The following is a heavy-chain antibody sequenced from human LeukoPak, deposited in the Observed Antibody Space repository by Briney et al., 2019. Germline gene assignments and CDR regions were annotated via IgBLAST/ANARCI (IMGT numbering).Heavy chain of an antibody. J-gene: IGHJ4*02. CDR2: IDWDDDK. V-gene: IGHV2-70*12. D-gene: IGHD1-26*01. CDR1: GFSLSTSGMC. Sequence: SGPTLVKPTQTLTLTCTFSGFSLSTSGMCVSSIRQPPGKALEWLVRIDWDDDKYYSTSLKTRLTITKDTSKNQVVLTMTNMDPVDTATYYCANALRTAYGIYYFDNWGQGTLVTVSS. CDR3: ANALRTAYGIYYFDN.